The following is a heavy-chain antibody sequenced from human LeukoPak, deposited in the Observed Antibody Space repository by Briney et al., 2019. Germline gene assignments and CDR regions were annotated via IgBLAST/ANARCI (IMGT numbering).Heavy chain of an antibody. V-gene: IGHV1-2*02. Sequence: ASVKVSCKASGYTFTGHYIHWVRQAPGQGLEWMGWINPNSGGTNYAQKVQGRVTMTRDTSITTAYMELSRLSSVTAADTAVYYCARHSRLDKSSLSWADYWGQGTLVTVSS. J-gene: IGHJ4*02. CDR3: ARHSRLDKSSLSWADY. CDR1: GYTFTGHY. D-gene: IGHD2-2*03. CDR2: INPNSGGT.